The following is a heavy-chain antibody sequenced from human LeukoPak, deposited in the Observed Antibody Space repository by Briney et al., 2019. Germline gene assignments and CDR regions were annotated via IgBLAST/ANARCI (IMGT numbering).Heavy chain of an antibody. D-gene: IGHD5-18*01. V-gene: IGHV3-23*01. CDR2: ISGSGGST. CDR3: ATKTQRPYYFDY. CDR1: GFTFSSYA. Sequence: GGSLRLSYAASGFTFSSYAMSWVRQAPGKGLEWVSAISGSGGSTYYADSVKGRFTISRDNSKNTLYLQMNSLRAEDTAVYYCATKTQRPYYFDYWGQGTLVTVSS. J-gene: IGHJ4*02.